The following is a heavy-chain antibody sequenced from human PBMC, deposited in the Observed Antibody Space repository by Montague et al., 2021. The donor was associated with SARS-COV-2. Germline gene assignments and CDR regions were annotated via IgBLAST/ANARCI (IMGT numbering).Heavy chain of an antibody. J-gene: IGHJ6*02. D-gene: IGHD3/OR15-3a*01. CDR1: GGSFSGDN. V-gene: IGHV4-34*01. Sequence: SETLSLTCVLYGGSFSGDNWSWIRQPPGKGLEWIGQINHSGSTNYNPPLKNRVTMSVDTSKNQFSLNLRSVTAADTAMYYCAREPGVLDTYYYGMDVWGQGTTVTVSS. CDR2: INHSGST. CDR3: AREPGVLDTYYYGMDV.